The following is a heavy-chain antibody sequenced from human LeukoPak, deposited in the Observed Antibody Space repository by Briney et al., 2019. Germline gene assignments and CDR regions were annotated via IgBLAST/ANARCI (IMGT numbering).Heavy chain of an antibody. V-gene: IGHV4-59*01. J-gene: IGHJ5*02. CDR2: IFYSGST. Sequence: SETLSLTCTVSGGSISSYYWSWLRQPPGKGLEWIGYIFYSGSTNYNPSLKSRVTISVDTSKNQFSLKLYSVTAADTAVYYCAREGYCSGGTCSNWFDPWGQGTLVTVSS. D-gene: IGHD2-15*01. CDR1: GGSISSYY. CDR3: AREGYCSGGTCSNWFDP.